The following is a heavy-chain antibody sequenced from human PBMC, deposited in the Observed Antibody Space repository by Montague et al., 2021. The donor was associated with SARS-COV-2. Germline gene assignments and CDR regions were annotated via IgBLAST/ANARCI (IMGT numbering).Heavy chain of an antibody. V-gene: IGHV4-39*01. CDR3: ARHLFSFSDSGTLGYFDY. J-gene: IGHJ4*01. CDR2: IYYSGST. Sequence: SETLSLTCDVSSVSINNNNYYWGWIRQPPGKGLEWIGTIYYSGSTYYNPSLKSRVTISVDTSKNQFSLRVRSVTAADTAVYYCARHLFSFSDSGTLGYFDYWGHGTLVAASS. D-gene: IGHD3-10*01. CDR1: SVSINNNNYY.